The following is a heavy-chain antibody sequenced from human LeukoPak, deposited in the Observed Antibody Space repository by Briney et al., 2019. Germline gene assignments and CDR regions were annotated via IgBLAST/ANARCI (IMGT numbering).Heavy chain of an antibody. CDR2: IFSSGTT. V-gene: IGHV4-4*07. J-gene: IGHJ6*03. Sequence: PSETLSLTCTVSGGSISGYFWSWIRQPPGKGLEWIGRIFSSGTTNYSSSLKSRVTMSVDTSKNQFSLKLTSVTAADTAVYYCARAAIGSNYRYYYYMDVWGKGTTVTVSS. CDR3: ARAAIGSNYRYYYYMDV. D-gene: IGHD1-26*01. CDR1: GGSISGYF.